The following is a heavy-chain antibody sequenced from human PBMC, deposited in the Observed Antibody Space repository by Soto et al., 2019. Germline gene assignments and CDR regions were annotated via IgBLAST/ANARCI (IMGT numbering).Heavy chain of an antibody. CDR3: AKDRPVLRFLEWLLFDY. CDR2: ISGSGGST. J-gene: IGHJ4*02. V-gene: IGHV3-23*01. Sequence: LRLSCAASGSTFSSYAMSWVRQAPGKGLEWVSAISGSGGSTYYADSVKGRFTISRDNSKNTLYLQMNSLRAEDTAVYYCAKDRPVLRFLEWLLFDYWGQGTLVTVSS. D-gene: IGHD3-3*01. CDR1: GSTFSSYA.